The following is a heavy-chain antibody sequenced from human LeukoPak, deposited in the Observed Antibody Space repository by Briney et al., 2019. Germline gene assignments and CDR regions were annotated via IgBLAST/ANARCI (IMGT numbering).Heavy chain of an antibody. Sequence: PSETLSLTCTVSGGSISSYYWSWIRQPPGKGLEWIGYIYYSGSTNYNPSLKSRVTISVDTSKNHFSLKLSSVTAADTAVYYCARGQSGYDPYYYYYMDVWGKGTTVTVSS. V-gene: IGHV4-59*01. CDR2: IYYSGST. CDR1: GGSISSYY. D-gene: IGHD5-12*01. CDR3: ARGQSGYDPYYYYYMDV. J-gene: IGHJ6*03.